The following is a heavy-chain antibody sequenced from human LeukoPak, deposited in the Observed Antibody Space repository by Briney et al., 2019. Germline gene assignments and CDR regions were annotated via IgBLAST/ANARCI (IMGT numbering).Heavy chain of an antibody. V-gene: IGHV1-46*01. Sequence: GASVKVSCKASGYTFTSYYTHWVRQAPGQGLEWMGIINPSGGSTSYAQKFQGRVTMTRNTSISTAYMELSSLRSEDTAVYYCARGFRGRGSSGWLSYYYYYMDVWGKGTTVTISS. D-gene: IGHD6-19*01. CDR1: GYTFTSYY. CDR2: INPSGGST. CDR3: ARGFRGRGSSGWLSYYYYYMDV. J-gene: IGHJ6*03.